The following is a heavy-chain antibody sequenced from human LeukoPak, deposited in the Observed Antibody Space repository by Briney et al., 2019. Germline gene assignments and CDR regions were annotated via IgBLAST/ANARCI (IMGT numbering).Heavy chain of an antibody. D-gene: IGHD3-16*01. V-gene: IGHV3-53*01. CDR3: ARETFSYFDY. CDR2: IYTGATT. J-gene: IGHJ4*02. CDR1: GLIVSKNQ. Sequence: PGGSLRLSCAVSGLIVSKNQMSWVRQAPGRGLEWVSIIYTGATTYYAGSVKGRFTISRDNSKNTLYLQINSLRTEDTAMYYCARETFSYFDYWGQGTLVTVSS.